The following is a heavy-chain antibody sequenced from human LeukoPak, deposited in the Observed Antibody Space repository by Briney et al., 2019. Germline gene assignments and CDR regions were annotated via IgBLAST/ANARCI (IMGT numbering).Heavy chain of an antibody. CDR1: GFTFSSYA. Sequence: PGGSLRLSCAASGFTFSSYAMSWVRQAPGKGLEWVSGINWNGGSTGYADSVKGRFTISRDNAKNSLYLQMNSLRAEDTALYYCARVWGSYHNKHFDYWGQGTLVTVSS. CDR2: INWNGGST. V-gene: IGHV3-20*04. D-gene: IGHD3-16*01. CDR3: ARVWGSYHNKHFDY. J-gene: IGHJ4*02.